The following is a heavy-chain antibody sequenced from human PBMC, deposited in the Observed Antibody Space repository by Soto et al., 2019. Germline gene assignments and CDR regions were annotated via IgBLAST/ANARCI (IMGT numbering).Heavy chain of an antibody. CDR1: GYTFTSYG. V-gene: IGHV1-18*01. D-gene: IGHD5-12*01. CDR2: ISASHGNT. Sequence: ASVKVSCKASGYTFTSYGLSWVRQAPGQGLEWMGWISASHGNTNYAQKLQGRVTMTTDTSTSTAYMQLRSLRSDDTAVYYCARAGSYILAPIPFDYWGQGTLVTVSS. J-gene: IGHJ4*02. CDR3: ARAGSYILAPIPFDY.